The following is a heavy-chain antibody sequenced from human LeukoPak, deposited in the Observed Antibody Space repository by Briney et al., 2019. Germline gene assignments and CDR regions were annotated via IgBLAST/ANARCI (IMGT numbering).Heavy chain of an antibody. CDR2: IYHSGST. V-gene: IGHV4-30-2*01. CDR1: GGSISSGGYY. CDR3: ARDPARGQQGYAFDI. D-gene: IGHD6-13*01. J-gene: IGHJ3*02. Sequence: SQTLSLTCTVSGGSISSGGYYWSWIRQPPGKGLEWIGYIYHSGSTYYNPSLKSRVTISVDRSKNQFSLKLSSVTAADTAVYYCARDPARGQQGYAFDIWGQGTMVTVSS.